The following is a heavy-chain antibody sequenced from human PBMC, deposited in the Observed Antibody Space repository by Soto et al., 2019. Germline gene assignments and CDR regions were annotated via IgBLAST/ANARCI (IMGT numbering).Heavy chain of an antibody. CDR2: INPSGGST. CDR3: ARNYDSQAYYFDY. V-gene: IGHV1-46*01. D-gene: IGHD3-22*01. J-gene: IGHJ4*02. Sequence: QVQLVQSGAEVKKPGASVKVSCKASGYTFTSYYMHWVRQAPGQGLEWMGTINPSGGSTSYAQKFKGSVTMTRDTSTSTVYMERSSLRSEDTAVYYCARNYDSQAYYFDYWGQGTLVTVSS. CDR1: GYTFTSYY.